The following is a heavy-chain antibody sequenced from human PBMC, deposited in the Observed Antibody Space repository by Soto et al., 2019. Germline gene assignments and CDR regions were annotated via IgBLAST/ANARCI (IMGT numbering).Heavy chain of an antibody. V-gene: IGHV4-31*03. J-gene: IGHJ4*02. CDR2: IYYSGST. D-gene: IGHD3-16*01. CDR3: ALRLGDPGRLYFDY. Sequence: SETLSLTCTVSDGSISSGGYYCSWIRQHPGKGLEWIGYIYYSGSTYYNPSLKSRVSISVDTSKNQFSLKLSSVTAADTAVYYCALRLGDPGRLYFDYWGQGTLVTVSS. CDR1: DGSISSGGYY.